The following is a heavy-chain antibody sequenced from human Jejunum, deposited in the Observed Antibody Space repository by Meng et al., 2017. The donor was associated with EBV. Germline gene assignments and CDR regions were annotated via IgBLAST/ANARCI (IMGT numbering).Heavy chain of an antibody. V-gene: IGHV1-2*06. CDR1: GYPCTGYF. J-gene: IGHJ4*02. CDR2: INPNSGGT. Sequence: VQLVQAGAEVKQPGALVRVFCKASGYPCTGYFIHWVRQAPGQGLEWMGRINPNSGGTSYTQKFQGRVTMTRDTSIPTAYMELSRLGSDDTAVYYCARDYSDSSRQGYWGQGTLVTVSS. CDR3: ARDYSDSSRQGY. D-gene: IGHD3-22*01.